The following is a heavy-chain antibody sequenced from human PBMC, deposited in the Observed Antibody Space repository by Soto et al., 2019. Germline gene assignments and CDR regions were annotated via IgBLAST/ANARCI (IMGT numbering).Heavy chain of an antibody. D-gene: IGHD6-19*01. CDR1: GGSISSSSYY. CDR3: ARLVSEEQQWLVIDY. V-gene: IGHV4-39*01. J-gene: IGHJ4*02. CDR2: IYYSGST. Sequence: SETLSLTCTVSGGSISSSSYYWGWIRQPPGKGLEWIGSIYYSGSTYYNPSLKSRVTISVDTSKNQFSLKLSSVTAADTAVYYCARLVSEEQQWLVIDYWGQGTLVTVSA.